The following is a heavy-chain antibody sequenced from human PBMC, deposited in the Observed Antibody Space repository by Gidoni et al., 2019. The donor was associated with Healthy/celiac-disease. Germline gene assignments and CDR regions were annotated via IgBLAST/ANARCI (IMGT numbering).Heavy chain of an antibody. CDR2: IRSKANSYAT. D-gene: IGHD6-19*01. V-gene: IGHV3-73*01. Sequence: EVQLVESGGGLVQPGGSLKLSCAASGFTFSGSAMHWVRQASGKGLEWVGRIRSKANSYATAYAASVKGRFTISRDDSKNTAYLQMNSLKTEDTAVYYCTRATVAVAAGYWFDPWGQGTLVTVSS. CDR3: TRATVAVAAGYWFDP. CDR1: GFTFSGSA. J-gene: IGHJ5*02.